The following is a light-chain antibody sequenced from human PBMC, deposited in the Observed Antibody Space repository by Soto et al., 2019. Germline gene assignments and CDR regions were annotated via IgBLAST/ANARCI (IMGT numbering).Light chain of an antibody. Sequence: QSVLTQPASVSGSLGQSITISCSGTSSDVGAYNYVSWYQQYPGKAPKLMIYHVTDRPSGVSNRFSGSKSGNTASLTISGLQAEDEADYYCCSYTTSTTFVFGTGTKLTVI. V-gene: IGLV2-14*01. CDR3: CSYTTSTTFV. CDR2: HVT. J-gene: IGLJ1*01. CDR1: SSDVGAYNY.